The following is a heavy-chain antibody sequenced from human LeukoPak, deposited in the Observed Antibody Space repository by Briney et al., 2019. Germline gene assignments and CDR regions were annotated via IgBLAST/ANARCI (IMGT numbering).Heavy chain of an antibody. J-gene: IGHJ4*02. CDR3: AKDPSPSGYYFDY. V-gene: IGHV3-30*02. CDR1: GFTFSSYG. CDR2: IRYDGSNK. Sequence: GWSLRLSCAASGFTFSSYGMHWVRQAPGKGLEWVAFIRYDGSNKYYADSVKGRFTISRDNSKNTLYLQMNSLRAEDTAVYYCAKDPSPSGYYFDYWGQGTLVTVSS. D-gene: IGHD6-6*01.